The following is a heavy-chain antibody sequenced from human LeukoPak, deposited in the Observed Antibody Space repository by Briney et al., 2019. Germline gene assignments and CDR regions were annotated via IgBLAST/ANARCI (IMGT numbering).Heavy chain of an antibody. CDR3: ARGYGDYDPWWFDP. Sequence: SETLSLTCTVSGGSISSSSYYWGWIRQPPGKGLEWIGSIYYSGSTYYNPSLKSRVTISVDTSKNQFSLKLSSVTAADTAVYYCARGYGDYDPWWFDPWGQGTLVTVSS. V-gene: IGHV4-39*01. CDR1: GGSISSSSYY. CDR2: IYYSGST. J-gene: IGHJ5*02. D-gene: IGHD4-17*01.